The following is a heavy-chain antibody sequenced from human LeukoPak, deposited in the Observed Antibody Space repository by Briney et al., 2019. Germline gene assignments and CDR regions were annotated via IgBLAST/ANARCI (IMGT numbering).Heavy chain of an antibody. D-gene: IGHD4-17*01. V-gene: IGHV3-74*01. Sequence: GGSLRLSCAASGFTFSSYWMHWVRQAPGKGLMWISRINSDGSSTYYADSVKGRFTISRDNAKNTLYLQMNSLRAEDTAVYYCARGTGDYTVFDYWGQGTLVTVSS. CDR1: GFTFSSYW. CDR3: ARGTGDYTVFDY. J-gene: IGHJ4*02. CDR2: INSDGSST.